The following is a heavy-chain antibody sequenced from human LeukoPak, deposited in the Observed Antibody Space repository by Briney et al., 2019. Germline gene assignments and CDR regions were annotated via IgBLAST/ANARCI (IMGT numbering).Heavy chain of an antibody. D-gene: IGHD2-21*01. CDR2: ITGSGGST. CDR3: ATGVPGAYRIIY. V-gene: IGHV3-23*01. CDR1: GFTFSSYA. J-gene: IGHJ4*02. Sequence: GGSLRLSCAASGFTFSSYAMSWVRQAPGKGLEWVSAITGSGGSTNYADSVKGRFTFSRDNSKNTLYLQMNSPRAEDTAVYYCATGVPGAYRIIYWGQGTLVTVSS.